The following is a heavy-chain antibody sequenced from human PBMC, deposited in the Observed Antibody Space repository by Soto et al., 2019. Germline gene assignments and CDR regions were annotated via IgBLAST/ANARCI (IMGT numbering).Heavy chain of an antibody. D-gene: IGHD4-17*01. V-gene: IGHV4-59*01. CDR2: IYYSGST. CDR1: GGSFSGYY. J-gene: IGHJ4*02. CDR3: ATSADYGDTLDY. Sequence: SETLSLTCAVYGGSFSGYYWSWIRQPPGKGLEWIGYIYYSGSTNYNPSLKSRVTISVDTSKNQFSLKLSSVTAADTAVYYCATSADYGDTLDYWGQGTLVTVSS.